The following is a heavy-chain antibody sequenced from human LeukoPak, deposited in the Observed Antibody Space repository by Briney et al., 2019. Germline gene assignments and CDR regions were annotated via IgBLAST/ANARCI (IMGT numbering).Heavy chain of an antibody. CDR1: GDSVSSNSAA. J-gene: IGHJ5*02. CDR3: ARGQSVAATTGYWFDP. Sequence: SQTLSLTCAISGDSVSSNSAAWNWIRQSPSRGLEWLGRTYYRSKWYNDYAVSVKSRITTNPDTSKNQFSLQLNSVTPEDTAVYYCARGQSVAATTGYWFDPWGQGTLVTVSS. V-gene: IGHV6-1*01. D-gene: IGHD2-15*01. CDR2: TYYRSKWYN.